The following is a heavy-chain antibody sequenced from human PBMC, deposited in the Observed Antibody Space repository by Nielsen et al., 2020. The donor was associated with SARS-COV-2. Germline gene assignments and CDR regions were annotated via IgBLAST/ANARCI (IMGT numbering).Heavy chain of an antibody. V-gene: IGHV1-3*01. J-gene: IGHJ6*02. CDR1: GYTFTSYA. CDR3: ARDQVYTIFSVYYGMDV. D-gene: IGHD3-3*01. Sequence: ASVKVSCKASGYTFTSYAMHWVRQAPGQRLGWMGWINAGNGNTKYSQKFQGRVTITRDTSASTAYMELSSLRSEDTAVYYCARDQVYTIFSVYYGMDVWGQGTTVTVSS. CDR2: INAGNGNT.